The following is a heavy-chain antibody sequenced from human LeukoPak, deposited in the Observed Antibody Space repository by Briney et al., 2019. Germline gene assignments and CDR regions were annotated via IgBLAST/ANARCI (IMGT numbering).Heavy chain of an antibody. Sequence: PSETLSLTCAVYGGSFSGYYWSWIRQPPGKGLEWIGEINHSGSTNYNPSLKSRVTISVDTSKNQFSLKLSSVTAADTAVYYCARSPRGFLLKLYYFDYWGQGTLVTVSS. CDR1: GGSFSGYY. CDR2: INHSGST. CDR3: ARSPRGFLLKLYYFDY. V-gene: IGHV4-34*01. D-gene: IGHD2/OR15-2a*01. J-gene: IGHJ4*02.